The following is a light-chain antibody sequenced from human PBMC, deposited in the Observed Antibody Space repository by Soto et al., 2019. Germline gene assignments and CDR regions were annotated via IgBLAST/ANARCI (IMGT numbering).Light chain of an antibody. CDR2: GAS. CDR1: QSVSSSY. J-gene: IGKJ1*01. Sequence: EIVLTQSPGTLSLSPGERATLSCRASQSVSSSYLAWYQQKPGQAPRLLIYGASSRATGIPDRFSGSGSGTDFTLTISRLEPEAFAVYYCQQYGSSLWTFGQGTTVEIK. V-gene: IGKV3-20*01. CDR3: QQYGSSLWT.